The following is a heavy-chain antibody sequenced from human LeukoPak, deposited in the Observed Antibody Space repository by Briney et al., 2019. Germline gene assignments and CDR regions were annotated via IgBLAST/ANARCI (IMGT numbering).Heavy chain of an antibody. J-gene: IGHJ3*01. Sequence: PGGSLRLSCAASGFTFSIYSMNWVRQAPGKGLEWVSSISGGSNYIYYADSLKGRFTISRDNAKNSLYLQMNSLRAEDTAVYYCARDYYGSGNYYTDAFDVWGQGTMVTVSS. V-gene: IGHV3-21*01. CDR3: ARDYYGSGNYYTDAFDV. CDR1: GFTFSIYS. CDR2: ISGGSNYI. D-gene: IGHD3-10*01.